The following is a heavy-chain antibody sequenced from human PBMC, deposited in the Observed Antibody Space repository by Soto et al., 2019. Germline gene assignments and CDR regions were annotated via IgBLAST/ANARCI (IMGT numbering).Heavy chain of an antibody. CDR2: ISGSGGST. CDR1: GFTFSSYA. Sequence: EVQLLESGGGLVQPGGSPRLSCAASGFTFSSYAMSWVRQAPGKGLEWVSAISGSGGSTYYADSVKGRFTISRDNSKNTLYLQMNSLRAEDTAVYYCAKALSGTTLIDYWGQGTLVTVSS. D-gene: IGHD1-1*01. V-gene: IGHV3-23*01. CDR3: AKALSGTTLIDY. J-gene: IGHJ4*02.